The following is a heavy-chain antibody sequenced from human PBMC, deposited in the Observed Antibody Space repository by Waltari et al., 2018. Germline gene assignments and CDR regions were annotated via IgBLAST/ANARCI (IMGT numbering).Heavy chain of an antibody. CDR2: ISSDGSTT. D-gene: IGHD3-3*01. CDR1: GFTFSRYW. CDR3: ARDPTYYDFWSGYYAADYFDY. V-gene: IGHV3-74*01. Sequence: EVQLVESGGGLVQPGGSLRLSCAASGFTFSRYWMHWFRKAQGKGLVWVSRISSDGSTTNYADSVKGRFTISRDNAKNTLYLQMNSLRAEDTAVYYCARDPTYYDFWSGYYAADYFDYWGQGTLVTVSS. J-gene: IGHJ4*02.